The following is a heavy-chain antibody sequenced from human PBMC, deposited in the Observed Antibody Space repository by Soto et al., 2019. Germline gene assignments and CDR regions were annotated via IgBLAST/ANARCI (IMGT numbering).Heavy chain of an antibody. CDR1: GGSFSGYY. D-gene: IGHD6-13*01. CDR3: ARARATIAAAAIFDC. CDR2: INHSGST. Sequence: SETLSLTCAVYGGSFSGYYWSWIRQPPGKGLEWIGEINHSGSTNYNPSLKSRVTISVDTSKNQFSLKLSSVTAADTAVYYCARARATIAAAAIFDCWGQGTLVTVSS. V-gene: IGHV4-34*01. J-gene: IGHJ4*02.